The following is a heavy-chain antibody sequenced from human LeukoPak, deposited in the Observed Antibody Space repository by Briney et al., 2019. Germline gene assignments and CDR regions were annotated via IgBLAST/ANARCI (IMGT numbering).Heavy chain of an antibody. V-gene: IGHV3-7*01. Sequence: GGSLRLSCAGSGFIFSRSSMTWVRQSPGKGLEWVATINPDGSMNWYLDSVNGRFTISRDNSDNAVFLQMNSLRVEDMAVYYCAKLLGDVTTLDYWGQGILVTVSS. CDR1: GFIFSRSS. CDR3: AKLLGDVTTLDY. CDR2: INPDGSMN. J-gene: IGHJ4*02. D-gene: IGHD3-16*01.